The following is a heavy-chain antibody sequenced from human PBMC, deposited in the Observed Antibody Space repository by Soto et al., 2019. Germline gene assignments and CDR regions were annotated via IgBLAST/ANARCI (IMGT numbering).Heavy chain of an antibody. CDR2: ITSNSVYV. CDR1: GFTFSDFD. J-gene: IGHJ6*02. CDR3: ARDLSGGNYYYHGLDV. D-gene: IGHD1-26*01. Sequence: ESGGGLVKPGGSLRLSCAVSGFTFSDFDMSWVRQAPGKGLEWVSSITSNSVYVYYADSLKGRFTISRDNAKSSLYLQMNSLRADDTAVYYCARDLSGGNYYYHGLDVWGQGTTVTVS. V-gene: IGHV3-21*01.